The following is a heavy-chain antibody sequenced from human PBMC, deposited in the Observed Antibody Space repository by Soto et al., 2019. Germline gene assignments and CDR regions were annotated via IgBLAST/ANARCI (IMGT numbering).Heavy chain of an antibody. J-gene: IGHJ4*02. Sequence: GESLKISCKASGYSFATNWIGWVRQMPGKGLEWMGIIYPGDSDTRYSPSFQGQVTISADKSISTAYLQWSSLKASDTAMYYCARHHGARCDYWGQGALVTGSS. D-gene: IGHD2-15*01. CDR2: IYPGDSDT. CDR1: GYSFATNW. CDR3: ARHHGARCDY. V-gene: IGHV5-51*01.